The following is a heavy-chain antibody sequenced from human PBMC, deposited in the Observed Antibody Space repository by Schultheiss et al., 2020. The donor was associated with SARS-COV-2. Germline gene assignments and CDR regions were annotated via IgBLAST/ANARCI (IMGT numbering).Heavy chain of an antibody. J-gene: IGHJ6*03. CDR3: ARLGEQLVPHYYYYMDV. Sequence: SETLSLTCAVYGGSFSGYYWSWIRQPPGKGLEWIGYIYYSGSTNYNPSLKSRVTISVDTSKNQFSLKLSSVTAADTAVYYCARLGEQLVPHYYYYMDVWGKGTTVTVSS. D-gene: IGHD6-6*01. V-gene: IGHV4-59*01. CDR2: IYYSGST. CDR1: GGSFSGYY.